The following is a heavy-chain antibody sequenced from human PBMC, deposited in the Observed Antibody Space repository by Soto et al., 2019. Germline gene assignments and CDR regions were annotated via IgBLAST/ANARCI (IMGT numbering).Heavy chain of an antibody. Sequence: QVQLVQSGAEVKKPGSSVKVSCKASGGTFSSYAISWVRQAPGQGLEWMGGIIPIFGTANYAQKFQGRVTIXXDXSXXTAYMELSSLRSEDTAVYYCATGPYSSGWYDWFDPWGQGTLVTVSS. CDR1: GGTFSSYA. J-gene: IGHJ5*02. V-gene: IGHV1-69*12. CDR3: ATGPYSSGWYDWFDP. CDR2: IIPIFGTA. D-gene: IGHD6-19*01.